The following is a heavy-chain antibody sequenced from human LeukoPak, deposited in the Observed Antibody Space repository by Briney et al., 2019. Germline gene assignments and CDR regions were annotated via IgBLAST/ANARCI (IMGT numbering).Heavy chain of an antibody. CDR3: ARDYDSSGYYVRDY. D-gene: IGHD3-22*01. Sequence: GGSLRLSCAASGFTFSSYAMSWVRQAPGKGLEWVSAISGSGGSTYYADSVKGRFTISRDNSKNTLYLQMNSLRAEDTAVYYCARDYDSSGYYVRDYWGQGTLVTVSS. CDR1: GFTFSSYA. CDR2: ISGSGGST. V-gene: IGHV3-23*01. J-gene: IGHJ4*02.